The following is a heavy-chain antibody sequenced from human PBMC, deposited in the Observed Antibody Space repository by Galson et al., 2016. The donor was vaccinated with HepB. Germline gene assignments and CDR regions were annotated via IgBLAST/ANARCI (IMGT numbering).Heavy chain of an antibody. D-gene: IGHD2-2*01. Sequence: SLRLSCAASGFTFSSYSMNWVRQAPGKGLEWVSYIGDTGSRIYYADSAKGRFTISRDKARNSLYMQMNSLRDDDTGVYYCARDVSPYASPPDYWGQGTLVTVSS. CDR1: GFTFSSYS. V-gene: IGHV3-48*02. CDR2: IGDTGSRI. J-gene: IGHJ4*02. CDR3: ARDVSPYASPPDY.